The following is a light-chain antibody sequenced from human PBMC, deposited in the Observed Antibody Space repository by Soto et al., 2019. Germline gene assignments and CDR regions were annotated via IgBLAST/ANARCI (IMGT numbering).Light chain of an antibody. CDR3: QQYNNWST. CDR1: QSISSW. J-gene: IGKJ5*01. V-gene: IGKV1-5*01. Sequence: DIQMTQSPSTLSASVGDRVTITCRASQSISSWLAWYQQKPGKAPKLLIYDASSLESGVPSRFSGSGSGTEFTLTISSLQSEDFAVYYCQQYNNWSTFGQGTRLAI. CDR2: DAS.